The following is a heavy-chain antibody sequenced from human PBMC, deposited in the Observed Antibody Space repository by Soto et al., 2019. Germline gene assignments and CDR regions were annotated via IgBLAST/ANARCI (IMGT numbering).Heavy chain of an antibody. CDR2: ISSSSSYI. CDR3: ASRYSSGWSLDY. CDR1: GFTFSSYS. Sequence: VQLVESGGGLVKPGGSLRLSCAASGFTFSSYSMNWVRQAPGKGLEWVSSISSSSSYIYYADSVKGRFTISRDNAKNSLYLQMNSLRAEDTAVYYCASRYSSGWSLDYWGQGTLVTVSS. J-gene: IGHJ4*02. V-gene: IGHV3-21*01. D-gene: IGHD6-19*01.